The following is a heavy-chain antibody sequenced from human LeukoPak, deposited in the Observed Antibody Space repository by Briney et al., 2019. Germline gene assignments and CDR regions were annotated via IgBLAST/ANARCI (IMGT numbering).Heavy chain of an antibody. D-gene: IGHD3-3*01. CDR1: GGSISSYY. J-gene: IGHJ4*02. CDR2: IYTGGST. CDR3: ATSITIFGVVTQTLDY. Sequence: SETLSLTCTVSGGSISSYYWSWIRQPAGKGLEWIGRIYTGGSTNYNPSLKSRVTISVDTSKNQFSLKLSSVTAADTAVYYCATSITIFGVVTQTLDYWGQGTLVTVSS. V-gene: IGHV4-4*07.